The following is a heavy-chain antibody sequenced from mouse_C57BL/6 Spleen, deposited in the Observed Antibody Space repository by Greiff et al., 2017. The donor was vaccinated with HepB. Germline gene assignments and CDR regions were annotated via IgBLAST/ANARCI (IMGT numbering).Heavy chain of an antibody. Sequence: VQLKESGPGLVKPSQSLSLTCSVTGYSITSGYYWNWIRQFPGNKLEWMGYISYDGSNNYNPSLKNRISITRDTSKNQFFLKLNSVTTEDTATYYCARDGIYDGYPYYFDYWGQSTTLTVSS. CDR1: GYSITSGYY. V-gene: IGHV3-6*01. J-gene: IGHJ2*01. CDR3: ARDGIYDGYPYYFDY. D-gene: IGHD2-3*01. CDR2: ISYDGSN.